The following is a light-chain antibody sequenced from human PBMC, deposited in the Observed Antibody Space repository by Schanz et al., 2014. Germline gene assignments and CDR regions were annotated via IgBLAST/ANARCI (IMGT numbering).Light chain of an antibody. CDR1: QSVSSSY. Sequence: EIVLTQSPGTLSLSPGERATLSCRASQSVSSSYLAWYQQKPGQAPRLLIYGASSRATGIPDRFSGSGSGADFTLAISRLEPEDFAVYYCQQYGTSPVFNFGQGTKLEIK. CDR2: GAS. J-gene: IGKJ2*01. CDR3: QQYGTSPVFN. V-gene: IGKV3-20*01.